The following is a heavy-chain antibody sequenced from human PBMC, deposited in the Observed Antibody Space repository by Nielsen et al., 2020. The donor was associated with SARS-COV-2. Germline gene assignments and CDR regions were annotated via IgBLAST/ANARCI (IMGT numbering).Heavy chain of an antibody. CDR1: GYTFTSYG. D-gene: IGHD6-19*01. J-gene: IGHJ4*02. V-gene: IGHV1-18*01. CDR2: ISAYNGNT. Sequence: ASVKVSCKASGYTFTSYGISWVRQAPGQGLEWMGWISAYNGNTNYAQKLQGRVTMTPDTSTSTAYMELRSLRSDDTAVYYCAREQWLGKYLDYWGQGTLVTVSS. CDR3: AREQWLGKYLDY.